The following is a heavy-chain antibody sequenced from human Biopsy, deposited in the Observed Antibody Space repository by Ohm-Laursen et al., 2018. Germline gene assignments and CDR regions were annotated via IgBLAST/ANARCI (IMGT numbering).Heavy chain of an antibody. J-gene: IGHJ3*01. D-gene: IGHD1-20*01. CDR3: AISNPASNYKWNDQDEALDF. V-gene: IGHV3-11*01. Sequence: GSLRLSCTAPGFTFSDYYMSWVRQAPGKGLEWISYITVSGASVYYTDSVKGRFTISRDNAKNSLYLQMNSLRAEDTAVYFCAISNPASNYKWNDQDEALDFWGQGTMVTVSS. CDR2: ITVSGASV. CDR1: GFTFSDYY.